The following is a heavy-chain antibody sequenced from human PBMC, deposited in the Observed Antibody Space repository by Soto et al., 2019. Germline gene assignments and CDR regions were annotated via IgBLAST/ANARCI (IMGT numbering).Heavy chain of an antibody. CDR2: INHSGST. Sequence: SQTLSLTCAVYGRSFSGYYWSWIRQPPGKVLEWIGEINHSGSTNYNPSLKSRVTISVDTSKNQFSLKLSSVTAADTAVYYCARGKRITMVRGVKTRYYYYGIDVWGQGTTVT. V-gene: IGHV4-34*01. J-gene: IGHJ6*02. CDR3: ARGKRITMVRGVKTRYYYYGIDV. CDR1: GRSFSGYY. D-gene: IGHD3-10*01.